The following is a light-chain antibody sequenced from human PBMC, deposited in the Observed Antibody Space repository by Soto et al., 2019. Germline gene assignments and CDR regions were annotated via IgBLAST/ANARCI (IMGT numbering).Light chain of an antibody. CDR3: QQRYNWTRT. V-gene: IGKV3-11*01. Sequence: EIVWTQSPATLSLSPGKRATLSCGASQTVRNSLAWYQQRPGHAPSVLIYDVSVRATGVPARFSGSGSGTDFTLTISSLEHEDFASYDCQQRYNWTRTFGQGTKVDI. CDR1: QTVRNS. J-gene: IGKJ1*01. CDR2: DVS.